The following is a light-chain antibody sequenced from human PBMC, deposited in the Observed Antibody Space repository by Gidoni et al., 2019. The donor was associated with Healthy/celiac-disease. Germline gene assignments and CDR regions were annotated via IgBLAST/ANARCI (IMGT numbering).Light chain of an antibody. CDR2: DDS. V-gene: IGLV3-21*02. Sequence: SSVLTQPPSLSVAPRQTARITCGGNNIGSKSVHWYQHKPRQAPVLVVYDDSDRPSGIPERVSGSNTGNTATLTISRVEAGDEADYYGQVGDSSSDHHGVFGGGTKLTVL. J-gene: IGLJ2*01. CDR1: NIGSKS. CDR3: QVGDSSSDHHGV.